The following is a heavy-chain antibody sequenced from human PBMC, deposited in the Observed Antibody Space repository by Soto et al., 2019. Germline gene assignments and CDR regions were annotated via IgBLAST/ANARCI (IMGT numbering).Heavy chain of an antibody. CDR2: IYYSGST. D-gene: IGHD4-17*01. V-gene: IGHV4-30-4*01. CDR3: ARVGGDYVPFDY. CDR1: GGSISSGDYY. Sequence: SSETLSLTCTVSGGSISSGDYYWSWIRQPPGKGLEWIGYIYYSGSTYYNPSLKSRVTISVDTSKNQFSLKLSSVTAADTAVYYCARVGGDYVPFDYWGQGTLVTVSS. J-gene: IGHJ4*02.